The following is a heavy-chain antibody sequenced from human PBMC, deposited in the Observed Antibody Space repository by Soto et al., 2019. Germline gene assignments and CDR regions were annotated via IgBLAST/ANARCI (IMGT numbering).Heavy chain of an antibody. V-gene: IGHV4-34*01. CDR2: INHSGST. CDR1: GGSFIGYY. Sequence: PSETLSLTCAVYGGSFIGYYWSWILQPPGKGLEWIGEINHSGSTNYNPSLKSRVTISVDTSKNQFSLKLSSVTAADTAVYYCARVPYDYIWGSYRPNWFDPWGQGTLVTVSS. J-gene: IGHJ5*02. D-gene: IGHD3-16*02. CDR3: ARVPYDYIWGSYRPNWFDP.